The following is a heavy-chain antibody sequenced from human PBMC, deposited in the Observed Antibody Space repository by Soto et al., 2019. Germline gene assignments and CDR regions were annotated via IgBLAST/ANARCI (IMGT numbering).Heavy chain of an antibody. D-gene: IGHD1-26*01. CDR1: DGSISNYY. Sequence: SETLSLTCTVSDGSISNYYWSWIRQPPGKGLEWIGYIYYSGITNYNPSLKSRVTISLDTSKSQFSLKLSSVTAADTAVYYCASFHTGSSHFDYWGQGPLVTVSS. CDR3: ASFHTGSSHFDY. CDR2: IYYSGIT. V-gene: IGHV4-59*01. J-gene: IGHJ4*02.